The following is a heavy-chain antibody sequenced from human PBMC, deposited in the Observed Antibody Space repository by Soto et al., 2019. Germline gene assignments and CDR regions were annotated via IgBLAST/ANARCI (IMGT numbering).Heavy chain of an antibody. CDR1: GFTFSSYA. CDR2: ISVSGGNT. D-gene: IGHD3-22*01. Sequence: GSLRLSCAVSGFTFSSYAMSWVRQAPGKGLEWVSTISVSGGNTYYADSVKGRFTISRDNSKNTLYLQMNSLRAEDTAVYYCATDISGYYPSWFDPWGQGTLVTVYS. J-gene: IGHJ5*02. CDR3: ATDISGYYPSWFDP. V-gene: IGHV3-23*01.